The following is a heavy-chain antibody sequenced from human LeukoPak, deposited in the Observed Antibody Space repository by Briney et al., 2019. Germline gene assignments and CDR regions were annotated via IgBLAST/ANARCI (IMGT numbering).Heavy chain of an antibody. V-gene: IGHV3-23*01. Sequence: PGGSLRLSRAASGFTFSGYGMNWVRQAPGKGLEWVSGISGSGGSAYYADSVKGRFTISRDNSRNTLSLQMYSLRTDDTAVYYCARENGPLYDKSSYYIGLECDSWGQGTLVTVSS. D-gene: IGHD3-22*01. J-gene: IGHJ5*02. CDR2: ISGSGGSA. CDR3: ARENGPLYDKSSYYIGLECDS. CDR1: GFTFSGYG.